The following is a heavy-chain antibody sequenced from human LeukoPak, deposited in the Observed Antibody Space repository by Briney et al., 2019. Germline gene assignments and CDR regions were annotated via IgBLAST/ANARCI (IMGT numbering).Heavy chain of an antibody. D-gene: IGHD2-21*01. Sequence: SETLSLTCTVSGGSISDYFWSWIRQPAGKGLEWIGRIYSSGSTLYNPSLRSRVTMSVDTSKNQFSLRLTSVTAADTAVYYCARGPYCGDDCYFDSWGRGTLFTVSS. CDR2: IYSSGST. CDR3: ARGPYCGDDCYFDS. J-gene: IGHJ4*02. CDR1: GGSISDYF. V-gene: IGHV4-4*07.